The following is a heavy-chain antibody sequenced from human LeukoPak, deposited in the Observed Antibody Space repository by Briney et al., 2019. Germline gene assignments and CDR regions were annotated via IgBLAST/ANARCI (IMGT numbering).Heavy chain of an antibody. D-gene: IGHD1-26*01. CDR2: IYYSGST. V-gene: IGHV4-61*01. Sequence: SETLSLTCTVSGGSISSSSYYWNWIRQPPGKGLEWIGYIYYSGSTNYNPSLKSRVTISVDTSKNQFSLKLSSVTAADTAVYYCARAAYSGSYHSDYWGQGTLVTVSS. CDR3: ARAAYSGSYHSDY. CDR1: GGSISSSSYY. J-gene: IGHJ4*02.